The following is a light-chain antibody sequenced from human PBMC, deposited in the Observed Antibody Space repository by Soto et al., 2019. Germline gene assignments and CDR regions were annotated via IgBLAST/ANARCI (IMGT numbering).Light chain of an antibody. Sequence: QSALTQPASVSGSPGQSITISCTGTSSGVGGYNYVSWYQQHPGRAPELMIYDVSNRPSGVSSRFSGSKYGYTASLTISGLQAEDEANYYCSSYTSSSTHYAFGTGTKVSVL. J-gene: IGLJ1*01. CDR3: SSYTSSSTHYA. CDR2: DVS. CDR1: SSGVGGYNY. V-gene: IGLV2-14*01.